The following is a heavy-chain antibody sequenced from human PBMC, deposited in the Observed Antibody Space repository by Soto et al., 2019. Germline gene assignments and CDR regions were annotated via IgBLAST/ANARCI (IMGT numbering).Heavy chain of an antibody. Sequence: EVQLVESGGGLVQPGGSLRLSCAASGFTFSTYWMYWVRQAPGKGLAYILRIKSDGGGIIYADSVKGRFTVSRDNAKNTMYLQMNSLRVEDTAVYYCARGATVTTWTSWFDPWGQGTLVTVSS. J-gene: IGHJ5*02. D-gene: IGHD4-17*01. CDR1: GFTFSTYW. CDR2: IKSDGGGI. CDR3: ARGATVTTWTSWFDP. V-gene: IGHV3-74*01.